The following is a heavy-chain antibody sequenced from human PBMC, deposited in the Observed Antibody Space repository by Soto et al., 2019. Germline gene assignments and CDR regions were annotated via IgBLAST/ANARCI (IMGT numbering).Heavy chain of an antibody. CDR3: ALRKTGSYFDY. J-gene: IGHJ4*02. CDR2: IGASGAGT. Sequence: PGGSLRLSCAASGFTFSNYAMSWVRQAPGKGLEWVSAIGASGAGTYYADSVKGRFTISRDNSKNTLHLQMNSLRAEDTAVYYRALRKTGSYFDYWGQGTLVTVSS. CDR1: GFTFSNYA. D-gene: IGHD1-26*01. V-gene: IGHV3-23*01.